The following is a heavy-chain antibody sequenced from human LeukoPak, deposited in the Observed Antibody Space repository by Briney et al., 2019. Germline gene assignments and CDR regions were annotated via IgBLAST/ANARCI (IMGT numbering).Heavy chain of an antibody. J-gene: IGHJ3*02. D-gene: IGHD1-1*01. CDR1: GFTFRNYA. CDR2: ISYDGSNK. Sequence: GGSLRLSCAASGFTFRNYAIHWVREAPGKGMEWVAVISYDGSNKYYADSLRGRFTISRDNSKSTLYLQMNGLRAEDTAIFYCAKSLFTSATGTGRAFHIWGQGTRVTVSS. V-gene: IGHV3-30-3*02. CDR3: AKSLFTSATGTGRAFHI.